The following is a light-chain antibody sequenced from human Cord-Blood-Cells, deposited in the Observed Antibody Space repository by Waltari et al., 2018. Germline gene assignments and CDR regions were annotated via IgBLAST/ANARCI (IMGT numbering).Light chain of an antibody. V-gene: IGKV1-39*01. CDR3: QQSYSTRRT. J-gene: IGKJ1*01. CDR1: QSISSY. CDR2: AAS. Sequence: DIQMTQSPSSLSASVGDRVTITCRASQSISSYLNWYQQKPGTAPKLLIYAASSLQSGVPSRFSGSGSGTEFTLTISSLQPEDFATYYCQQSYSTRRTFGQGTKVEIK.